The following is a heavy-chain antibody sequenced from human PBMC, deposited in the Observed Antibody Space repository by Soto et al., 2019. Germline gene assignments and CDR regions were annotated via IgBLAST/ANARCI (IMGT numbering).Heavy chain of an antibody. V-gene: IGHV3-74*01. CDR2: IHSDGSST. Sequence: EVQLVESGGGLVQPGGSLRLSCAASGFIFSSYWMHWVRQVPGEGLVWVSRIHSDGSSTYYADFVKGRFTISRDNAKNTLYVQMISLRAEDTGVYYCARETHYFGLNVWGQGTTVTVSS. J-gene: IGHJ6*02. CDR3: ARETHYFGLNV. CDR1: GFIFSSYW.